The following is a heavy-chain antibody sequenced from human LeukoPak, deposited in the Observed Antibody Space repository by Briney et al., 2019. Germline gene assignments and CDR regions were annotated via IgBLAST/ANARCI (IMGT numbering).Heavy chain of an antibody. V-gene: IGHV1-2*02. Sequence: GASVKVSCKASGYTFTGYYMHWVRQAPGQGLEWMGWINPNSGGTNYAQKLQGRVTMTTDTSTSTAYMELRSLRSDDTAVYYCARESYYDSSVVMRIWFDPWGQGTLVTVSS. D-gene: IGHD3-22*01. CDR1: GYTFTGYY. CDR2: INPNSGGT. J-gene: IGHJ5*02. CDR3: ARESYYDSSVVMRIWFDP.